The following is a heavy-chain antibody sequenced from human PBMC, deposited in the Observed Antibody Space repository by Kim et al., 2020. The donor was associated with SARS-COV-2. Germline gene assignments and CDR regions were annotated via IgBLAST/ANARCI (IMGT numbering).Heavy chain of an antibody. D-gene: IGHD2-15*01. CDR1: GFTFSSYG. CDR3: AKERSPGVVDY. J-gene: IGHJ4*02. CDR2: IWYDGSNK. V-gene: IGHV3-33*06. Sequence: GGSLRLSCAASGFTFSSYGMHWVRQAPGKGLEWVAVIWYDGSNKYYADSVKGRFTISRDNSKNTLYLQMNSRRAEDTAVYYCAKERSPGVVDYWGQGTLVTVSS.